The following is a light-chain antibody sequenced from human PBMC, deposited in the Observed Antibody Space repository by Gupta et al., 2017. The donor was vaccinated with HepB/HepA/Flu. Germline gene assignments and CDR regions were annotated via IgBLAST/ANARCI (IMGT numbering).Light chain of an antibody. Sequence: QSALTQPPSVSGSPGQSVTISCTGTSSDVGSYNRVSWYQQPPGTAPRRMIYEVSNRPSGVPDRFAGSKSGNTASLNISGHEEEDEADYYCSSYTSSSTRVFGGGTKLTVL. CDR2: EVS. J-gene: IGLJ2*01. CDR3: SSYTSSSTRV. CDR1: SSDVGSYNR. V-gene: IGLV2-18*02.